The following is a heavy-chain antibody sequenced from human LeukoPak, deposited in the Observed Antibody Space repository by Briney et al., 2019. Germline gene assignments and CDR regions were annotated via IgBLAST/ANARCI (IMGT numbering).Heavy chain of an antibody. CDR2: IYPDDSDT. CDR3: TRSPDIDILTGYSRYYFDY. Sequence: GESLKISCKGSGYSFTNYWIGWVRQMPGKGLEWMGIIYPDDSDTRYSPSIQGQVTISADKSISTAYLQWNSLKASDTAIYYCTRSPDIDILTGYSRYYFDYWGQGTLVTVSS. CDR1: GYSFTNYW. J-gene: IGHJ4*02. V-gene: IGHV5-51*01. D-gene: IGHD3-9*01.